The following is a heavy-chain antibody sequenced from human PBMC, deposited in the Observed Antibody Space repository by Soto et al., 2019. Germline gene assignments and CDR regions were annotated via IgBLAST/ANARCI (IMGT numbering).Heavy chain of an antibody. D-gene: IGHD1-20*01. J-gene: IGHJ4*02. Sequence: SETLSLTCTVSGGSISSYYWSWIRQPPGKGLEWIGYIYYSGSTNYNPSLKSRVTISVDTSKNQFSLKLSSVTAADTAVCYCASTGNNWNFDYWGQGTLVTVSS. CDR2: IYYSGST. CDR1: GGSISSYY. V-gene: IGHV4-59*01. CDR3: ASTGNNWNFDY.